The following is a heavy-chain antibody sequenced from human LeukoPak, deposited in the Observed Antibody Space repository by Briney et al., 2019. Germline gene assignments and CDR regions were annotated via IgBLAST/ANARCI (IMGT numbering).Heavy chain of an antibody. V-gene: IGHV5-51*01. CDR3: AKNTGEGNYFDH. Sequence: RGESLKISCKAFGYSFTRYWIGWVRQTPGKGLEWVGIIYPGDSGTRYSHSFEGQVTISADKSIGTAFLQWRSLKASDGAIYCCAKNTGEGNYFDHWGQGSLVTVSS. CDR1: GYSFTRYW. CDR2: IYPGDSGT. D-gene: IGHD3-16*01. J-gene: IGHJ4*02.